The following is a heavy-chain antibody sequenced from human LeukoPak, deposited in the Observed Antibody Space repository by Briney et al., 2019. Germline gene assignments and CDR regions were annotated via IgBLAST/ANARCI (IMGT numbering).Heavy chain of an antibody. Sequence: GGSLRLSCAASGFTLSDYYMSSIRQAPGKGLECVSYISSGDTTIYYADSVKGRFTISRDNAKNSLYLQMNSLRAEDTALHYCARSLPTLAVCLTCGQGTLVTVSS. CDR2: ISSGDTTI. CDR3: ARSLPTLAVCLT. V-gene: IGHV3-11*04. D-gene: IGHD6-19*01. CDR1: GFTLSDYY. J-gene: IGHJ5*02.